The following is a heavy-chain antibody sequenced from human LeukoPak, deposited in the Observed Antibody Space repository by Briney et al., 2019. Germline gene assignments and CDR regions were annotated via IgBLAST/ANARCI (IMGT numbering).Heavy chain of an antibody. V-gene: IGHV3-30*04. Sequence: PGGSLRLSCAASGFTFNSYAMHWVRQAPGKGLEWVAVISYDGSNKYYADSVKGRFTISRDNSKNTLYLQMNSLRAEDTAVYYCARDNGLRFLEWLLWGAFDIWGQGTMVTVSS. J-gene: IGHJ3*02. CDR2: ISYDGSNK. D-gene: IGHD3-3*01. CDR1: GFTFNSYA. CDR3: ARDNGLRFLEWLLWGAFDI.